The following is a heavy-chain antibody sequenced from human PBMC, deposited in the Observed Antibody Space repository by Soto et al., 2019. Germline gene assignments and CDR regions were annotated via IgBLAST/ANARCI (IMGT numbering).Heavy chain of an antibody. D-gene: IGHD1-1*01. CDR1: GYTFYSHS. CDR3: ARFIQQDFYSGRDV. Sequence: QAQLVQSGAEVKKPGASVKVSCKASGYTFYSHSISWVRQAPGQGLEWMGRISADNSNPKYAQKFRGRVTMTTDTSTSTVYMELRNLRPDDTAVYYGARFIQQDFYSGRDVWGQGATVTVS. V-gene: IGHV1-18*01. CDR2: ISADNSNP. J-gene: IGHJ6*02.